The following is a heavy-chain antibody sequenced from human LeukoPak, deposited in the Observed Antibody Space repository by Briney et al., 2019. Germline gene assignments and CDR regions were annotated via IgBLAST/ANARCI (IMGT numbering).Heavy chain of an antibody. V-gene: IGHV3-48*01. CDR3: ARGQVYYDSSGYHFDY. D-gene: IGHD3-22*01. J-gene: IGHJ4*02. CDR1: GFSFSNYN. Sequence: GGTLRLSCSASGFSFSNYNMNWVRQAPGKGLEWISYISYSSRTTHNADSLKGRFTISRDNAANSLYLQMNSLRAEDTAVYYCARGQVYYDSSGYHFDYWGQGTWSPSPQ. CDR2: ISYSSRTT.